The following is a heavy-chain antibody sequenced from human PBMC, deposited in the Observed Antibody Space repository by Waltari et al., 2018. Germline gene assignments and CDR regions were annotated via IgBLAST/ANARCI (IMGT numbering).Heavy chain of an antibody. D-gene: IGHD3-10*01. Sequence: QVQLQQSGPGLVKPSQTLSVTCAISGDSVSSNSAAWNWIRQSPSRGLEWLGRTYFRSKWNNDYAVSMNSRTTIHPDTSKNQFSLHLNSVTPEDTAVYYCVRSVGENGLHWFDPWGQGTQVTVSS. CDR1: GDSVSSNSAA. V-gene: IGHV6-1*01. CDR3: VRSVGENGLHWFDP. J-gene: IGHJ5*02. CDR2: TYFRSKWNN.